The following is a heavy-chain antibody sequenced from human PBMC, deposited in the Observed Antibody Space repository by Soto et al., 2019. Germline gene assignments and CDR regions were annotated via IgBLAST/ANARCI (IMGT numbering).Heavy chain of an antibody. CDR2: IYYSGST. Sequence: SETLSLTCSVSGGTITRGDHFWSWVRQSPGKALEWLGYIYYSGSTYYNPSLKGRVMMTIDTSKHQFSLNLSSVTAADTAVCYRGRGQTAIDVWGKGTTVTVAS. D-gene: IGHD5-18*01. CDR3: GRGQTAIDV. CDR1: GGTITRGDHF. J-gene: IGHJ6*03. V-gene: IGHV4-30-4*01.